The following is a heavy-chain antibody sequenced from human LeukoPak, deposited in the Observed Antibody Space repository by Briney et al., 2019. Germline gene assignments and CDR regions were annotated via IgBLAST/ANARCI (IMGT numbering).Heavy chain of an antibody. D-gene: IGHD1-26*01. Sequence: SETLSLTCTVSGGSCSGYYWSWIRQPPGKGLEWIGEINHSGSTNYNPSLKSRVTISVDTSKNLFSLKLSSVTAADTAVYYCARGRTYSGSYSGENFDYWGQGTLVTVSS. CDR1: GGSCSGYY. CDR3: ARGRTYSGSYSGENFDY. CDR2: INHSGST. J-gene: IGHJ4*02. V-gene: IGHV4-34*01.